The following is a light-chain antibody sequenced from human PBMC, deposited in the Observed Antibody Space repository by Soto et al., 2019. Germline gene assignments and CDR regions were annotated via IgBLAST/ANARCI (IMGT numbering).Light chain of an antibody. V-gene: IGKV1-39*01. CDR2: SAS. CDR3: QHGYVAPYS. Sequence: DIQMTQSPSSVSASMGDTVTLTCLASQDINVYLNWYKQKPGEVPKLLIYSASTLHSGVPSRVTGSGSETEFTLTIRSLKPEDFETYYCQHGYVAPYSFGQGTKVDIK. CDR1: QDINVY. J-gene: IGKJ2*03.